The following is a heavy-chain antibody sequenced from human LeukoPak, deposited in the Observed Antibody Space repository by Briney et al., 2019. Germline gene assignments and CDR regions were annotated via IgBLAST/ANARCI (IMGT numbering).Heavy chain of an antibody. CDR3: ARDGFSSSWYGRALDY. J-gene: IGHJ4*02. D-gene: IGHD6-13*01. CDR2: IWYDESNK. Sequence: GRSLRLSCAASGFSSYGMHWVRQAPGKGLEWVAVIWYDESNKYYADSVKGRFTISRDNSRNTLYLQMNSLRAEDSAVYYCARDGFSSSWYGRALDYWGQGTLVTVSS. V-gene: IGHV3-33*01. CDR1: GFSSYG.